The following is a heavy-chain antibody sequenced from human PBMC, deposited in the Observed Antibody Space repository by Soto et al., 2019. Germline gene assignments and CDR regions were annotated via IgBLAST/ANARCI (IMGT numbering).Heavy chain of an antibody. J-gene: IGHJ3*02. D-gene: IGHD6-13*01. CDR3: ARVRSSSWGLDAFDI. V-gene: IGHV3-72*01. CDR1: GFTFSDHY. CDR2: IRNRANSYTT. Sequence: EVQLVESGGGLVQPGGSLRLSCAASGFTFSDHYMDWVRQAPGKGLEWVGRIRNRANSYTTEYAASVKGRFTISRDDSKNLLYLQMNGLKTEDTAIYSCARVRSSSWGLDAFDICGQGTMVTVSA.